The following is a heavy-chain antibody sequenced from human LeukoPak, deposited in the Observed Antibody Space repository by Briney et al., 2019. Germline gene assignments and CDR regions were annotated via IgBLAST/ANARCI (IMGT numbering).Heavy chain of an antibody. J-gene: IGHJ4*02. CDR1: GFTFSSYE. D-gene: IGHD5-18*01. CDR3: ARDGVDTAMVREGFDY. CDR2: ISSSSSYI. Sequence: GGSLRLSCAASGFTFSSYEMNWVRQAPGEGLEWVSSISSSSSYIYYADSVKGRFTISRDNAKNSLYLQMNSLRAEDTAVYYCARDGVDTAMVREGFDYWGQGTLVTVSS. V-gene: IGHV3-21*01.